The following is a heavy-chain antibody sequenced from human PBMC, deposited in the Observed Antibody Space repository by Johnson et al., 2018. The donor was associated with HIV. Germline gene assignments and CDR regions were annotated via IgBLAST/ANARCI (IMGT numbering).Heavy chain of an antibody. D-gene: IGHD2-21*01. J-gene: IGHJ3*02. CDR3: AKDSIHIVPGRPQLDAFDI. V-gene: IGHV3-23*04. CDR1: GFTFDDYA. Sequence: VQLVESGGGLVQPGRSLRLSCAASGFTFDDYAMHWVRQAPGKGLEWVSGISGSGGSTYYANSVKGQFTISRDNSKNTLYLQMNSLRAEDTAVYYGAKDSIHIVPGRPQLDAFDIWGQGTMVTVSS. CDR2: ISGSGGST.